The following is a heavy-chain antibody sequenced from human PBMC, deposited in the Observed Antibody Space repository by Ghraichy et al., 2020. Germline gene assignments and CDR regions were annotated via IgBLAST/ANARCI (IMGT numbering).Heavy chain of an antibody. D-gene: IGHD6-19*01. CDR3: AKVGEGQQWLAHFDY. J-gene: IGHJ4*02. Sequence: GGSLRLSCAASGFTFSSYAMSWVRQAPGKGLEWVSAISGSGGSTYYADSVKGRFTISRDNSKNTLYLQMNSLRAEDTAVYYCAKVGEGQQWLAHFDYWGQGTLVTVSS. CDR1: GFTFSSYA. V-gene: IGHV3-23*01. CDR2: ISGSGGST.